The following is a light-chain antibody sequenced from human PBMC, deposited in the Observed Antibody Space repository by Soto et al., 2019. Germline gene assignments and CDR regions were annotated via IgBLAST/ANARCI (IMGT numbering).Light chain of an antibody. J-gene: IGKJ1*01. CDR2: KAS. Sequence: DIQMTQSPSTLSASVGDRVTITCRASQSISSWLAWYQQKPGKAPNLLISKASSLETGVPSRFSGSGSGTEFTLTIGSLQPDDFATYDCQQYTSYPWTVGQGTKVEIK. CDR1: QSISSW. V-gene: IGKV1-5*03. CDR3: QQYTSYPWT.